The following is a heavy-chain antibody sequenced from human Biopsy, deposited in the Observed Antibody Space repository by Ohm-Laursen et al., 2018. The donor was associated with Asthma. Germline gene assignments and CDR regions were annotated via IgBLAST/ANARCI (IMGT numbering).Heavy chain of an antibody. CDR3: ARDVVWFREVGGMDV. CDR1: GFTFSSYA. CDR2: ISYDGSTK. J-gene: IGHJ6*02. V-gene: IGHV3-30*03. Sequence: SSLRLSCAASGFTFSSYAMSWVRQAPGKGLEWVAVISYDGSTKYSADSVKGRFIVSRDISKNILSLQMNSLRPEDTAVYYCARDVVWFREVGGMDVWGQGTTVTVSS. D-gene: IGHD3-10*01.